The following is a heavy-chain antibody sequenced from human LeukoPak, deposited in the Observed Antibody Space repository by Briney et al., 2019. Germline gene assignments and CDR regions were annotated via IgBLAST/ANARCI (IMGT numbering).Heavy chain of an antibody. Sequence: GGSLRLSCAASGFTFSSYAMSWVRQAPGKGLEWVSAISGSGGSTYYADSVKGRFTISRDNSKNTLYLQMNSLRAEDTAVYYCAKGLYGDYEAYYFDYWGQGTLVTVPS. D-gene: IGHD4-17*01. CDR2: ISGSGGST. CDR1: GFTFSSYA. J-gene: IGHJ4*02. V-gene: IGHV3-23*01. CDR3: AKGLYGDYEAYYFDY.